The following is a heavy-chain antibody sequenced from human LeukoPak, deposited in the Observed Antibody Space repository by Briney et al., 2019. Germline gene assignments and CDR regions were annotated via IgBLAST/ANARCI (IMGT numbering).Heavy chain of an antibody. CDR3: AREVGRRSITMIDPPYGGMDV. CDR1: GGSISSYY. Sequence: PSETLSLTCTVSGGSISSYYWSWIRQPPGKGLEWIGYIYYSGSTNYNPSLKSRVTISVDTSKNQFSLKLSSVTAADTAVYYCAREVGRRSITMIDPPYGGMDVWGQGTTVTVSS. V-gene: IGHV4-59*01. J-gene: IGHJ6*02. CDR2: IYYSGST. D-gene: IGHD3-22*01.